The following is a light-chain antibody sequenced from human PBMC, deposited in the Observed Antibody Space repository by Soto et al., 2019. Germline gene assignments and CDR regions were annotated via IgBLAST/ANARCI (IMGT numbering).Light chain of an antibody. CDR2: RNN. J-gene: IGLJ2*01. V-gene: IGLV1-47*01. CDR1: SSNIGSNY. Sequence: QAVVTQPPSASGSPGQRVTISCSGSSSNIGSNYVYWYLQLPGTAPKLLIYRNNQRPSGFTDRFSGSKSGTSASLAIRWLRSEDEADDYCAAWDDSLSGPVFGGGTKLTVL. CDR3: AAWDDSLSGPV.